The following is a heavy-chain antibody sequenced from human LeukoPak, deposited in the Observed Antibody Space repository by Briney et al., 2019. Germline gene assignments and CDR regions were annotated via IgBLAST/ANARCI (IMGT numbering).Heavy chain of an antibody. V-gene: IGHV3-30*03. CDR1: GFSLNEYG. CDR2: VSYDGGHK. Sequence: QSGGSLRLSCVGSGFSLNEYGIHWVRQAPGKGLEWVAVVSYDGGHKYYANTVKGRFTISRDTSSDTVSLQMNSLRVEDTAVYYCARERINMMVLGHDSGLDFWGQGTLVTVSS. J-gene: IGHJ4*02. D-gene: IGHD3-22*01. CDR3: ARERINMMVLGHDSGLDF.